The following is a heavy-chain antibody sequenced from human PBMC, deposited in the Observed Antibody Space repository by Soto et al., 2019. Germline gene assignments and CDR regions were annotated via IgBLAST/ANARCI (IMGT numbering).Heavy chain of an antibody. Sequence: QVQLVESGGGVVQPGRSLRLSCAASGFTFSSYGMHWVRQAPGKGLEWVAVISYDGSNKYYADSVKGRFTISRDNSKNTLYLQMNSLIAEDTAVYYGAKGARVQLERLGFDPWGQGTLVTVSS. CDR2: ISYDGSNK. D-gene: IGHD1-1*01. CDR3: AKGARVQLERLGFDP. J-gene: IGHJ5*02. V-gene: IGHV3-30*18. CDR1: GFTFSSYG.